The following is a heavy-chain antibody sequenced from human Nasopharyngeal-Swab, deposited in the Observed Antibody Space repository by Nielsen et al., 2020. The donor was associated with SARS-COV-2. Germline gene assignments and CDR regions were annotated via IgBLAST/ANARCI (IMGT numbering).Heavy chain of an antibody. CDR3: ARGSYYGDYDY. V-gene: IGHV4-34*01. Sequence: SETLSLACAVYGGSFTTYSWMWIRQPPGKGLEWIGEINHIGSTNYNTYNPSLNSRVTISLATSKNQFSLTLTSVTAADTAIYFCARGSYYGDYDYWGQGALVTVSS. CDR2: INHIGST. D-gene: IGHD4-17*01. CDR1: GGSFTTYS. J-gene: IGHJ4*02.